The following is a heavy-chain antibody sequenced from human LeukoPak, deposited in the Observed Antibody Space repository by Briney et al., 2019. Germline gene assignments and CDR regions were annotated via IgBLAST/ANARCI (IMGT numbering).Heavy chain of an antibody. CDR1: GFTFSSYA. J-gene: IGHJ6*02. V-gene: IGHV3-30-3*01. CDR2: ISYDGSNK. CDR3: ARARPTYSSSWGDYYYYGMDV. D-gene: IGHD6-13*01. Sequence: GGSLRLSCAASGFTFSSYAMHWVRQAPGKGLEWVAVISYDGSNKYYADSVKGGFTISRDNSKNTLYLQMNSLRAEDTAVYYCARARPTYSSSWGDYYYYGMDVWGQGTTVTVSS.